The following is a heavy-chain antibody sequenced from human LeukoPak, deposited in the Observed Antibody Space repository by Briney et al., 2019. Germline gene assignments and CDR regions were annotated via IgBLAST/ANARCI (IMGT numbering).Heavy chain of an antibody. CDR1: GYTFTIYG. D-gene: IGHD3-22*01. CDR3: ARHRRHRVYYDSSGYYHDGFDI. Sequence: ASVTVSCKASGYTFTIYGFSWVRQAPAQGLEWVGCISAYNGHTNTAQKLQGRVTMTTDTSTSTAYMELRSLRSDDTAVYYCARHRRHRVYYDSSGYYHDGFDIWGQGTMVTASS. V-gene: IGHV1-18*01. CDR2: ISAYNGHT. J-gene: IGHJ3*02.